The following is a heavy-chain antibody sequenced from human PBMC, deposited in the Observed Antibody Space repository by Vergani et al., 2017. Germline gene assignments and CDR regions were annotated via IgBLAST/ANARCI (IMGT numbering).Heavy chain of an antibody. V-gene: IGHV4-61*02. CDR2: IYTRGTT. Sequence: QVQLQESGPGLVKPSQTLSLTCTVSGGSISTGSYYWTWIRQPAGKGLEWIGRIYTRGTTNYNHSLKSRVTISLDPSRNQFSLKLSSVTAADTAVYFCARDPRSTPHAFDIWGQGTRVTVS. CDR3: ARDPRSTPHAFDI. CDR1: GGSISTGSYY. J-gene: IGHJ3*02. D-gene: IGHD5/OR15-5a*01.